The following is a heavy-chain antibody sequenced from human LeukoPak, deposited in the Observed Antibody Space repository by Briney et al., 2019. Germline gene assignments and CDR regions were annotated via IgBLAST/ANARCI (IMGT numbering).Heavy chain of an antibody. CDR3: ARAGNWFDP. J-gene: IGHJ5*02. Sequence: SETLSLTCTVSGGSISSYYWSWIRQPPGKGLEWIGYIYDSGSTNYNPSLKSRVTISVDTSKNQFSLKLSSVTAADTAVYYCARAGNWFDPWGQGTLVTVSS. CDR1: GGSISSYY. V-gene: IGHV4-59*01. CDR2: IYDSGST.